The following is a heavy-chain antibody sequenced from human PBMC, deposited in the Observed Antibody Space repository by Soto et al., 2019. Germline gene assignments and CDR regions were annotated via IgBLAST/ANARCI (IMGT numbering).Heavy chain of an antibody. V-gene: IGHV3-21*01. J-gene: IGHJ4*02. D-gene: IGHD6-19*01. CDR1: GVTFSSYS. Sequence: GGSLRLCCAASGVTFSSYSMTWVRQAPGKGLEWVSSISSSSSYIYYADSVKGRFTISRDNAKNPLYLQMNSLRAEDTAVYYCARDQAVAGSDFDYWGQGTPVTVSS. CDR2: ISSSSSYI. CDR3: ARDQAVAGSDFDY.